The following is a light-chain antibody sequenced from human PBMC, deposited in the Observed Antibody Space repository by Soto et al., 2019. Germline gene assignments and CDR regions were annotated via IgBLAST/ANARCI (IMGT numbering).Light chain of an antibody. J-gene: IGKJ5*01. V-gene: IGKV3-15*01. CDR1: QSVSSN. Sequence: EIVMTQSPATLSVSPGERATLSCRASQSVSSNLAWYQQKPGQAPRLLIYGPSTRAIGVPARFSGSRSGTEFTLTITSLQSEDFAFYYCQQYDNWPPTFGPGTRLHIK. CDR3: QQYDNWPPT. CDR2: GPS.